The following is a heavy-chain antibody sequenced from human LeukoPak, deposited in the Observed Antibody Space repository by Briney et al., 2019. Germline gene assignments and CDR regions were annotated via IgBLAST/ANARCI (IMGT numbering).Heavy chain of an antibody. D-gene: IGHD3-22*01. J-gene: IGHJ4*02. Sequence: ASVKVSCKASGYTFTSYGISWVRQAPGRGLEWMGWISAYNGSTNYAQRLQDRITMTTDTSTSTAYMDLRSLRSDDTAVYYCARDYYDSSGYLRDYWGQGTRASFSS. V-gene: IGHV1-18*01. CDR3: ARDYYDSSGYLRDY. CDR2: ISAYNGST. CDR1: GYTFTSYG.